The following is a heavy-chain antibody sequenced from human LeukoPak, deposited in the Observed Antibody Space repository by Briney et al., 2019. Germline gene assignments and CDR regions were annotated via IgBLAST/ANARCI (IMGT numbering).Heavy chain of an antibody. Sequence: PSETLSLTCTVSGGSISSYYWSWIRQPPGKGLEWIGYIYYSGSTNYNPSLRSRVTISVDTSKNQFSLKLSSVTAADTAVYYCARDRLQLQSWGQGTLVTVSS. D-gene: IGHD5-24*01. CDR2: IYYSGST. CDR3: ARDRLQLQS. CDR1: GGSISSYY. J-gene: IGHJ5*02. V-gene: IGHV4-59*01.